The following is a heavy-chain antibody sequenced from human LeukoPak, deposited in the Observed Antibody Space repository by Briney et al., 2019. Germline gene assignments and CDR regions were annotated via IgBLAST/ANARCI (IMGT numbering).Heavy chain of an antibody. CDR2: IKQDGSET. D-gene: IGHD3-3*01. CDR3: ASDRSISGVVTIDF. J-gene: IGHJ4*02. Sequence: GGSLRLSCAASGFSFSNSWMTWVSQSPGKGLEWVANIKQDGSETYYVDSVMGRFTISRLNAKNSVYLQMNSLRAEDTAVYYCASDRSISGVVTIDFWGQGTLVTVSS. CDR1: GFSFSNSW. V-gene: IGHV3-7*01.